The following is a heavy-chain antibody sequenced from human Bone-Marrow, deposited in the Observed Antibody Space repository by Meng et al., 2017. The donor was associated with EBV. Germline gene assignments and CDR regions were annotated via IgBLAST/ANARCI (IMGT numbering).Heavy chain of an antibody. D-gene: IGHD3-16*01. CDR3: ARPPTGRGSYLDY. J-gene: IGHJ4*02. V-gene: IGHV4-34*01. Sequence: QVQLQQWGAGLLQPSETLALTCAVYGGSFSGYYWSWIRQPPGKGLEWIGEINHSGSTNYNPSLKSRVTISVDTSKNQFSLKLSSVTAADTAVYYCARPPTGRGSYLDYWGQGTLVTVSS. CDR1: GGSFSGYY. CDR2: INHSGST.